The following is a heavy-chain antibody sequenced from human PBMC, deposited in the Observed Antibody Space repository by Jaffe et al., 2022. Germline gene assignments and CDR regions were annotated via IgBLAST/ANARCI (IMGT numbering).Heavy chain of an antibody. V-gene: IGHV1-8*01. D-gene: IGHD3-3*01. CDR3: ARPSDFWSGYGYNWFDP. Sequence: QVQLVQSGAEVKKPGASVKVSCKASGYTFTSYDINWVRQATGQGLEWMGWMNPNSGNTGYAQKFQGRVTMTRNTSISTAYMELSSLRSEDTAVYYCARPSDFWSGYGYNWFDPWGQGTLVTVSS. J-gene: IGHJ5*02. CDR1: GYTFTSYD. CDR2: MNPNSGNT.